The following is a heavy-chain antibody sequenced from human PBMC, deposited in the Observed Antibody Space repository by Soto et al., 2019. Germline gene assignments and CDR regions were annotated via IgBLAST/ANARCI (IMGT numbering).Heavy chain of an antibody. Sequence: SETLSLTCTVSGGSVSSGSYYWSWIRQPPGKGLEWIGYIYYSGSTNYNPSLKSRVTISVDTSKNQFSLKLSSVTAADTAVYYCARAPTLTILEDPFFDYWGQGTLVTVSS. CDR1: GGSVSSGSYY. J-gene: IGHJ4*02. CDR3: ARAPTLTILEDPFFDY. D-gene: IGHD3-3*01. CDR2: IYYSGST. V-gene: IGHV4-61*01.